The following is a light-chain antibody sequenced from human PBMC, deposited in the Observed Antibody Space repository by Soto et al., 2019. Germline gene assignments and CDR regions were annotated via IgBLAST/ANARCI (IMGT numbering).Light chain of an antibody. J-gene: IGLJ1*01. CDR1: SSNIGAGYD. V-gene: IGLV1-40*01. CDR3: QSYDKALTAYV. CDR2: TDN. Sequence: QSVLTQPPSVSGAPGQRVTISCTGSSSNIGAGYDVHWYHQLPGTAPKLLFSTDNHRPSGVPDRLSASKSGASASLAITGLQAEDEAHYYCQSYDKALTAYVFGTGTKLTVL.